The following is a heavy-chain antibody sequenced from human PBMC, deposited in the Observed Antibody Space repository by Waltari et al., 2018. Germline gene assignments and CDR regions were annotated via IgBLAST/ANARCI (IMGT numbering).Heavy chain of an antibody. CDR3: AKGDYYDSSGYSDY. Sequence: EVQLVESGGVVVQPGGSLGLSCAASGCTLDDYTMPWVPQAPGKGLEWVSLISWDGGSTYYADSVKGRFTISRDNSKNSLYLQMNSLRTEDTALYYCAKGDYYDSSGYSDYWGQGTLVTVSS. CDR2: ISWDGGST. V-gene: IGHV3-43*01. J-gene: IGHJ4*02. CDR1: GCTLDDYT. D-gene: IGHD3-22*01.